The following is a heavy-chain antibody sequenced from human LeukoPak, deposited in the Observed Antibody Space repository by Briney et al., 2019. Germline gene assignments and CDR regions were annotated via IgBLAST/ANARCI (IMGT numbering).Heavy chain of an antibody. CDR2: LSGSGTKT. Sequence: GGSLRLSCAASGFTFSNYAMSWVRQAPGKGLEWVSCLSGSGTKTYYAESVKGRFTVSRDNSKNTLYLQMNSLRAEDTAVYYCAKYGSGWALYYYYYMDVWGKGTTVTVSS. D-gene: IGHD6-19*01. CDR1: GFTFSNYA. V-gene: IGHV3-23*01. CDR3: AKYGSGWALYYYYYMDV. J-gene: IGHJ6*03.